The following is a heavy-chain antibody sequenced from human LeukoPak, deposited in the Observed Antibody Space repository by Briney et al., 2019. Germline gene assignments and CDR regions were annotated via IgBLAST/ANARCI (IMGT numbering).Heavy chain of an antibody. CDR3: AKGDHYYGSGTYYTFDY. Sequence: TGGSLRLSCAASGFTFSSYAMSWVRQAPGKGLEWVSTVSGSGGSTYYADSVKGRFTISRDNSKNTLYLQMNSLRAEDTAVYYCAKGDHYYGSGTYYTFDYWGQGTLVTVSS. CDR1: GFTFSSYA. CDR2: VSGSGGST. D-gene: IGHD3-10*01. V-gene: IGHV3-23*01. J-gene: IGHJ4*02.